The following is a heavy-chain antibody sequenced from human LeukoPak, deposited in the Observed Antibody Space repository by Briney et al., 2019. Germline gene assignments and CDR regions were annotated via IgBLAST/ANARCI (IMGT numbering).Heavy chain of an antibody. J-gene: IGHJ4*02. D-gene: IGHD5-12*01. CDR1: GYTFTSYG. CDR3: ARDRLDIVTTIIFDY. Sequence: ASVKVSCKASGYTFTSYGIGWVRQAPGQGLEWMGWISAYDGNTDYAQNLQGRVTMTTDTSTSTAYMELRSLRSDDTAGYYCARDRLDIVTTIIFDYWGQGTLVTVSS. V-gene: IGHV1-18*01. CDR2: ISAYDGNT.